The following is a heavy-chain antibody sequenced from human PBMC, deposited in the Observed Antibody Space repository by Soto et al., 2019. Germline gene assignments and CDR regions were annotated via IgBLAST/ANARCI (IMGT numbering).Heavy chain of an antibody. V-gene: IGHV3-7*01. J-gene: IGHJ4*02. Sequence: GGSLRLSCAASGFTFTQSWMTWVRQAPGKWLELVANIKTDGSEKSYGDSMKCRIPTSRDNAKNSLYLQVNSLSVPAPALYHCAPDAHYDPYDYWGQGTLVTASS. CDR2: IKTDGSEK. CDR1: GFTFTQSW. CDR3: APDAHYDPYDY. D-gene: IGHD3-3*01.